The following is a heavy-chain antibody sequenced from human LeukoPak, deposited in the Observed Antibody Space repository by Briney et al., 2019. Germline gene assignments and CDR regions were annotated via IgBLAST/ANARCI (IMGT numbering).Heavy chain of an antibody. D-gene: IGHD3-22*01. Sequence: GGSLRLSCAASGFTFSSYAMSWVRQAPGKGLEWVSAISGSGGSTYYADSVKGRFTISRDNSKNTLYLQMNSLRAEDTAVYYCASRQEYYYDSSGYYWYYWGQGTLVTVSS. J-gene: IGHJ4*02. CDR3: ASRQEYYYDSSGYYWYY. CDR2: ISGSGGST. CDR1: GFTFSSYA. V-gene: IGHV3-23*01.